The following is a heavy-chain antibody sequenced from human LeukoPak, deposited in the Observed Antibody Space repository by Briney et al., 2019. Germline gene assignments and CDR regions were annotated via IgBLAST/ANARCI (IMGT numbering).Heavy chain of an antibody. J-gene: IGHJ4*02. CDR3: ARTLATGYYAFDY. V-gene: IGHV3-21*01. CDR1: GFTFSTYT. CDR2: ISSGSTYI. D-gene: IGHD3-9*01. Sequence: AGGSLRLSCAASGFTFSTYTMDWVRQAPGKGLEWVSSISSGSTYIYYTDSVKGRFTISRDNAKNSLYLQMNSLRAEDTAVYYCARTLATGYYAFDYWGQGTLVTVSS.